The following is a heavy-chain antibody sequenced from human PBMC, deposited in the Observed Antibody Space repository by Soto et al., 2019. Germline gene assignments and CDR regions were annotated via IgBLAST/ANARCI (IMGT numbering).Heavy chain of an antibody. CDR3: AKHLSNGSPDY. CDR1: GVTFISYA. V-gene: IGHV3-23*01. Sequence: TVGFLRLSCAASGVTFISYAMSWVRQAPGKGLEWVSLISGSGGGTYYADSVKGRFTISRDNSKNTLYLQMNSLRAEDTAVFYCAKHLSNGSPDYWGQGTLVTVSS. D-gene: IGHD2-15*01. J-gene: IGHJ4*02. CDR2: ISGSGGGT.